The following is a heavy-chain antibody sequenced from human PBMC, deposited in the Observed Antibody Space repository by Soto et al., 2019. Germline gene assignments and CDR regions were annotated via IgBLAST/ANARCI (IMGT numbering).Heavy chain of an antibody. CDR1: GYTFSSYH. Sequence: QVQLVQSGAEVKKPGASVKVSCKASGYTFSSYHISWVRQAPGQGLEWMGWISAYNCNTNYAQKLHGRVTMTTDTSXSTAXMELXSLRSDDTAVXYCARDGPPTDYWGQGTLVTVSS. CDR2: ISAYNCNT. V-gene: IGHV1-18*01. J-gene: IGHJ4*02. CDR3: ARDGPPTDY.